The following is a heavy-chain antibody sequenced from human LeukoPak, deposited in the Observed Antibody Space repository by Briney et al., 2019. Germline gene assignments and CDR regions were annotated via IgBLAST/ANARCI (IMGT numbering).Heavy chain of an antibody. J-gene: IGHJ6*02. D-gene: IGHD2-2*02. CDR1: GGAIRSSSYY. Sequence: SETLSLTCTVSGGAIRSSSYYWGWIRQPPGRGLEWIGSIYYSGSTNYNPSLKSRVTISVDTSKNQFSLKLSSVTAADTAVYYCARGYCSSTSCSTYYYYGMDVWGQGTTVTVSS. CDR2: IYYSGST. CDR3: ARGYCSSTSCSTYYYYGMDV. V-gene: IGHV4-39*07.